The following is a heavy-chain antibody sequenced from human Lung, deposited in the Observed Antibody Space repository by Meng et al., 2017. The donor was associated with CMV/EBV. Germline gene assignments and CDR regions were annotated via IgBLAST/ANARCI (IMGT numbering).Heavy chain of an antibody. CDR3: ARAICGGDCYFDY. D-gene: IGHD2-21*02. Sequence: EVQLVESXGGWVQPGGSLSLSCAASGFTFSSYAMHWVRQTPGKGLEYVSAINTNGGSTYYAKSVKGRFTISRDNSKNTLYLQMGSLRVEDMAVYYCARAICGGDCYFDYWSQGTLFNVSS. V-gene: IGHV3-64*01. CDR1: GFTFSSYA. J-gene: IGHJ4*02. CDR2: INTNGGST.